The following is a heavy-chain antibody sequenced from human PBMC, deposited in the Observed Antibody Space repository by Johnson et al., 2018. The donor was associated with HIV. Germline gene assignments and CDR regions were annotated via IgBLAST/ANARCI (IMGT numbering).Heavy chain of an antibody. CDR1: GFTFSTYG. V-gene: IGHV3-30*02. CDR3: ARDGGNDYGDYVGGGALDI. CDR2: IRYDGNNK. D-gene: IGHD4-17*01. J-gene: IGHJ3*02. Sequence: QVQLVESGGGVVQPGRSLRLSCAASGFTFSTYGMHWVRQAPGKGLEWVAFIRYDGNNKYYADSVKGRFTISRDNSKNTLYLQMNSLRAEDTAVYYCARDGGNDYGDYVGGGALDIWGQGTMVTVSS.